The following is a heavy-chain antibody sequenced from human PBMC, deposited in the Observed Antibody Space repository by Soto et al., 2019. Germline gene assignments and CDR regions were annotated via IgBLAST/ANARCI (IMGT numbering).Heavy chain of an antibody. J-gene: IGHJ3*02. V-gene: IGHV1-69*13. CDR3: ATRKFIAYDAFDI. D-gene: IGHD2-15*01. CDR2: IIPIFGTA. Sequence: SVKVSCKASGGTFSSYAISWVRQAPGQGLEWMGGIIPIFGTANYAQKFQGRVTITADESTSTAYMELSSLRSEDTAVYYCATRKFIAYDAFDIWGQGTMVTVSS. CDR1: GGTFSSYA.